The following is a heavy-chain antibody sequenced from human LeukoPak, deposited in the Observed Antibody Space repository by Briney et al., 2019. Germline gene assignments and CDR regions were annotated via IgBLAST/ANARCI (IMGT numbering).Heavy chain of an antibody. CDR3: ARGPSRYFDY. CDR1: GFTFSSYA. Sequence: GGSLRLSCAASGFTFSSYAMHWVRQAPGKGLEYVSAITSNGDRTYYANSVKGRFTISRDNSKNTLYLQMDSLRIEDMAVYCCARGPSRYFDYWGQGTLVTVSS. CDR2: ITSNGDRT. V-gene: IGHV3-64*01. J-gene: IGHJ4*02.